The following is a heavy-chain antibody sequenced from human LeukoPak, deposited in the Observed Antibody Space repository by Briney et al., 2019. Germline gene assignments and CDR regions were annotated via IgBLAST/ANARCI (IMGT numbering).Heavy chain of an antibody. V-gene: IGHV1-2*02. D-gene: IGHD2-21*02. Sequence: ASVKVSCKASGCTFPGYYMHWVRQAPGQGLEWMGWINPNSGGTNYAQKFQGRVTMTRDTSISTAYMELSRLRSDDTAVYYCARVPNIVVVTAYFDYWGQETLVTVSS. CDR2: INPNSGGT. CDR1: GCTFPGYY. CDR3: ARVPNIVVVTAYFDY. J-gene: IGHJ4*02.